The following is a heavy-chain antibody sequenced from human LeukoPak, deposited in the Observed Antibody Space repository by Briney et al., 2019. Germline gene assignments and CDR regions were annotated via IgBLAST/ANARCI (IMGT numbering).Heavy chain of an antibody. CDR1: GYTFTSYD. CDR3: ARGGLYCSSTICYPLGYYYYYMDV. Sequence: ASVKVSCKASGYTFTSYDINWVRQATGQGLEWMGWMNPNSGTTGYAQKFKGRVTMTRNTSISTAYMELSSLRSEDTAVYYCARGGLYCSSTICYPLGYYYYYMDVWGKATTVTVSS. D-gene: IGHD2-2*01. J-gene: IGHJ6*03. V-gene: IGHV1-8*01. CDR2: MNPNSGTT.